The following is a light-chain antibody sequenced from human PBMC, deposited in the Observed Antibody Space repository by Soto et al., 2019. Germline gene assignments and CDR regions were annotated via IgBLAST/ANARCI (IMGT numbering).Light chain of an antibody. CDR2: GAS. CDR1: QSVSIN. J-gene: IGKJ5*01. V-gene: IGKV3-15*01. CDR3: QQYGNSPLT. Sequence: EIVMTQSPATLSVSPRERSTLSCRASQSVSINLAWYQQKPGQAPRLLIYGASTRATGIPARFRGSGSGTYFTLTISRLEADDFALYYCQQYGNSPLTFGGGTRLEI.